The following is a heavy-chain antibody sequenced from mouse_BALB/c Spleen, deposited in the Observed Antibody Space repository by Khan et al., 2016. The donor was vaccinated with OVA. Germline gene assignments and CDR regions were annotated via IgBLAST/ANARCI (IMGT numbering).Heavy chain of an antibody. D-gene: IGHD1-1*01. Sequence: VKLKQSGAELAKPGASVKMSCKASGYTFINYWILWVKQRPGQGLEWIGYINPSTGYTEYNQNFKDKATLTADKSSSTAYMQLSSLTSEDSAVYYCARRGLRWDFDYWGQGTTLTVSS. J-gene: IGHJ2*01. CDR1: GYTFINYW. V-gene: IGHV1-7*01. CDR3: ARRGLRWDFDY. CDR2: INPSTGYT.